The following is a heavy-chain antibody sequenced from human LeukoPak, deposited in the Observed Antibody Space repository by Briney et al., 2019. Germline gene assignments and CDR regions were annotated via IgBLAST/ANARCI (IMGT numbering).Heavy chain of an antibody. CDR2: ISNDGSNK. CDR3: ARGVFAGDLLTGYWYFDL. CDR1: GFTFSNYV. J-gene: IGHJ2*01. V-gene: IGHV3-30-3*01. Sequence: GGSLRLSCAASGFTFSNYVMHWVRQAPGKGLEWVAIISNDGSNKYYADSVKGRFTISRDNSKSTLYLQMNSPRPEDTAVYYCARGVFAGDLLTGYWYFDLWGRGTLVTVSS. D-gene: IGHD1-20*01.